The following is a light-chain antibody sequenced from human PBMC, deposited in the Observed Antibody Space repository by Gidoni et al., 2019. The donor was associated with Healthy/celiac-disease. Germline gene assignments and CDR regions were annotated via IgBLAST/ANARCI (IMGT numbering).Light chain of an antibody. CDR3: QQYNNWPTT. J-gene: IGKJ1*01. V-gene: IGKV3-15*01. CDR2: GAS. Sequence: EIVMTQSPATLSVSPGERATLSCRASPSVSSNLAWYQQKPGQAPRLLIYGASTRATGIPARFSGSGSGTEFTLTISSLQSEDFAVYYCQQYNNWPTTFXXXTKVEIK. CDR1: PSVSSN.